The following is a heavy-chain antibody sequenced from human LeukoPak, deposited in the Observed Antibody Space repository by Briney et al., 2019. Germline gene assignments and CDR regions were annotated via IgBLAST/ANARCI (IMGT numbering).Heavy chain of an antibody. Sequence: ASETLSLTCTVSGGSISSYYWSWIRQPPGKGLEWIGYISYSGSTNFNPSLKSRVTISVDTSKNQFSLKLSSVTAADTAVYYCAREETAGTNLNWFDPWGQGTLVTVSS. CDR2: ISYSGST. CDR1: GGSISSYY. CDR3: AREETAGTNLNWFDP. D-gene: IGHD1-1*01. V-gene: IGHV4-59*01. J-gene: IGHJ5*02.